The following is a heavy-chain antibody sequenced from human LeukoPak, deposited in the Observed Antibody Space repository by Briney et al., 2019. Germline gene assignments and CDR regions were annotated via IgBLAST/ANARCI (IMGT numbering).Heavy chain of an antibody. CDR1: GGSFSGYY. D-gene: IGHD3-16*01. CDR2: INHSGST. V-gene: IGHV4-34*01. J-gene: IGHJ5*02. CDR3: ARGRALGT. Sequence: PSETLSLTCAVYGGSFSGYYWSWIRQPPGKGLEWIGEINHSGSTNYNPSLKSRVTISVDTSKNQFSLKLSSVTAAGTAVYYCARGRALGTWGQGTLVTVSS.